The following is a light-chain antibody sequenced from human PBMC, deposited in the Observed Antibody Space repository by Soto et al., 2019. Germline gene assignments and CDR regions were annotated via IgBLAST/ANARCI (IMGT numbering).Light chain of an antibody. CDR2: GAS. Sequence: EIVMTQSPATLSMSPGERATLSCRASQSVSSNLAWYQQKPGQAPRLLIYGASTRATGIPARFSGSGSGTEFTLTISSLQSEDFAVYYCQQYNNWPPEYTFGQGTKVDIK. CDR3: QQYNNWPPEYT. J-gene: IGKJ2*01. V-gene: IGKV3-15*01. CDR1: QSVSSN.